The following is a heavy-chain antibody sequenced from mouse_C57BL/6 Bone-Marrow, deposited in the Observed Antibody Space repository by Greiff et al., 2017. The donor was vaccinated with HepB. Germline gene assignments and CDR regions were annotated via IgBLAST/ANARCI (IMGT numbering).Heavy chain of an antibody. J-gene: IGHJ2*01. V-gene: IGHV5-12*01. CDR2: ISNGGGST. CDR1: GFTFSDYY. CDR3: ARFDY. Sequence: EVQRVESGGGLVQPGGSLKLSCAASGFTFSDYYMYWVRQTPEKRLEWVAYISNGGGSTYYPDTVKGRFTISRDNAKNTLYLQMSRLKSEDTAMYYCARFDYWGQGTTLTVSS.